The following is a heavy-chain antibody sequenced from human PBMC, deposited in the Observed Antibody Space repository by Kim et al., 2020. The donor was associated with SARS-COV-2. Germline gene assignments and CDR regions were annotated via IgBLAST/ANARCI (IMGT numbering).Heavy chain of an antibody. D-gene: IGHD3-16*02. CDR3: ARDFLKDPNLVWGSYRYTCAFDI. CDR2: ISAYNGNT. V-gene: IGHV1-18*04. J-gene: IGHJ3*02. CDR1: GYTFTSYG. Sequence: ASVKVSCKASGYTFTSYGISWVRQAPGQGLEWMGWISAYNGNTNYAQKLQGRVTMTTDTSTSTAYMELRSLRSDDTAVYYCARDFLKDPNLVWGSYRYTCAFDIWGQGTMVTVSS.